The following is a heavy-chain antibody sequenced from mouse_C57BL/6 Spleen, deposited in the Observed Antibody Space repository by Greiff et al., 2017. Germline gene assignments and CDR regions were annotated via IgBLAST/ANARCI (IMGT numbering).Heavy chain of an antibody. CDR3: ARWGYGNYEAMDY. CDR2: IYPRSGNT. V-gene: IGHV1-81*01. D-gene: IGHD2-10*02. Sequence: QVQLKESGAELARPGASVKLSCKASGYTFTSYGISWVKQRTGQGLEWIGEIYPRSGNTYYNEKFKGKATLTVDKSSSTAYMDLRSLTSEDSAVYFCARWGYGNYEAMDYWGQGTSVTVSS. J-gene: IGHJ4*01. CDR1: GYTFTSYG.